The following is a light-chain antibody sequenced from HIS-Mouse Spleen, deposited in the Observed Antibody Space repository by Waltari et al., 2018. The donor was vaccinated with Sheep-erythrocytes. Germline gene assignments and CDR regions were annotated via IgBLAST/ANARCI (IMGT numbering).Light chain of an antibody. CDR2: EGS. V-gene: IGLV2-23*01. CDR1: SSAGGRSNL. Sequence: QSALTQPASVSGSPGQSITISCTGTSSAGGRSNLVSWYQQHPGKAPKLMIYEGSKRPSGVSNRFSGSKSGNTASLTISGLQAEDEADYYCCSYAGSSTPWVFGGGTKLTVL. CDR3: CSYAGSSTPWV. J-gene: IGLJ3*02.